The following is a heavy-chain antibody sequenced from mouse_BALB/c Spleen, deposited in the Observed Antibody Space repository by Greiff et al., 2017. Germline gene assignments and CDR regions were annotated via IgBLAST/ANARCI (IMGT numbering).Heavy chain of an antibody. Sequence: VQLQQSGAELARPGASVKLSCKASGYTFTSYWMQWVKQRPGQGLEWIGAIYPGDGDTRYTQKFKGKATLTADKSSSTAYMQLSSLASEDSAVYYCARSTAIYAMDYWGQGTSVTVSS. V-gene: IGHV1-87*01. CDR1: GYTFTSYW. D-gene: IGHD5-1*01. CDR2: IYPGDGDT. J-gene: IGHJ4*01. CDR3: ARSTAIYAMDY.